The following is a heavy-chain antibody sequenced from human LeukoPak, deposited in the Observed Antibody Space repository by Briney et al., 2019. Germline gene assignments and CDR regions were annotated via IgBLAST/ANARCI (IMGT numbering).Heavy chain of an antibody. Sequence: TGGSLRLSCAASGFIFSFSMVSGARQAPGKGLEWISTFSGASGNTYYAASVSGRFTISRDNSKNTLFLQMSSLRAEDTAVYYCARRAAGGLYYFDYWGQGILVTVSS. CDR1: GFIFSFSM. J-gene: IGHJ4*02. V-gene: IGHV3-23*01. CDR2: FSGASGNT. D-gene: IGHD6-13*01. CDR3: ARRAAGGLYYFDY.